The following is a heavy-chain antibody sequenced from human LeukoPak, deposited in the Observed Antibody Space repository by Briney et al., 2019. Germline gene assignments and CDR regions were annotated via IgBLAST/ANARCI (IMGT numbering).Heavy chain of an antibody. CDR2: ISGSGGST. CDR1: GFTFSSYA. J-gene: IGHJ6*02. Sequence: GGSLRLSCAASGFTFSSYAMSWVRQAPGKGLEWVSAISGSGGSTYYADSVKGRFTISRDNSKNTLYLQMNSLRAEDTAVYYCAKEYLLWFGESSYGMDVWGQGTTVTVSS. V-gene: IGHV3-23*01. CDR3: AKEYLLWFGESSYGMDV. D-gene: IGHD3-10*01.